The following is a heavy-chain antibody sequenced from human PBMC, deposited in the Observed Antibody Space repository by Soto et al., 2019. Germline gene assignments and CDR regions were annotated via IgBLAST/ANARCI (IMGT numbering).Heavy chain of an antibody. Sequence: EVQLLESGGGLVQPGGSLRLSCAASGFSFSDYSMTWVRQAPGRGLEWVSTLTPAGTTSYADSVKGRFTISRDNYRNTLSLHMYNLRAEDTARYYCAKRATTVPTPGNYFDCWGQGTLVTVSS. CDR1: GFSFSDYS. CDR3: AKRATTVPTPGNYFDC. V-gene: IGHV3-23*01. D-gene: IGHD2-15*01. J-gene: IGHJ4*02. CDR2: LTPAGTT.